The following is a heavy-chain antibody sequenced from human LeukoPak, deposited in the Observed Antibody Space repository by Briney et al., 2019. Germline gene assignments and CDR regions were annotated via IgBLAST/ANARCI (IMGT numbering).Heavy chain of an antibody. CDR2: INPNSGGT. J-gene: IGHJ4*02. CDR1: GYTFTGYY. D-gene: IGHD6-6*01. Sequence: GASVKVSCKASGYTFTGYYMHWVRQAPGQGLEWMGWINPNSGGTNYAQKFQGRVTMTRDTSISTVYMELSRLRSDDTAVYYCATEGFESSSSVDYWGQGTLLTVSS. CDR3: ATEGFESSSSVDY. V-gene: IGHV1-2*02.